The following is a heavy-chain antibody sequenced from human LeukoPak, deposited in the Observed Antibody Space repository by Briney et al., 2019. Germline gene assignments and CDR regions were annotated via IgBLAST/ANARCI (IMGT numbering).Heavy chain of an antibody. Sequence: GGSLRLSCAASGFTFSSYSMSWVRQAPGKGLEWVSIIAGTDGTTFYADSVKGHFTISRDNSRNTVYLQMSSLRAEDTAIYCCAKSVSPTRHVQHGGQGTRVTVSS. D-gene: IGHD1-26*01. J-gene: IGHJ1*01. CDR1: GFTFSSYS. V-gene: IGHV3-23*01. CDR3: AKSVSPTRHVQH. CDR2: IAGTDGTT.